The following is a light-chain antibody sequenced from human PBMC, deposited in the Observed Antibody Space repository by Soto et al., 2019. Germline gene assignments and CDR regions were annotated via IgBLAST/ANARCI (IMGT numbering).Light chain of an antibody. Sequence: EIVLTQSPCTLSLSLGERATLSCRASQSVSSSYLAWYQQKPGQAPRLLIYGASSRATGIPDRFSGSGSGTDFTLTISRLEPEDFAVYYCRQYGSSPSTFGQGTKVDI. CDR3: RQYGSSPST. V-gene: IGKV3-20*01. J-gene: IGKJ1*01. CDR1: QSVSSSY. CDR2: GAS.